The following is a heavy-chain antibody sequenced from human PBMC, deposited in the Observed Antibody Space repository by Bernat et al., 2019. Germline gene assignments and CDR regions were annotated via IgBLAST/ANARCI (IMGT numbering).Heavy chain of an antibody. CDR2: IYSGGGT. J-gene: IGHJ4*02. V-gene: IGHV3-53*02. D-gene: IGHD2-15*01. CDR1: GFTVSSNY. CDR3: ARGPADCSGGSCYSVGLDY. Sequence: EVQLVESGGDLIQPGGSLRLSCAASGFTVSSNYMSWVRQAPGKGLEWVSVIYSGGGTYYADSVKGRFTISRDNSKNTLYLQMNSLRAEDTAVYYCARGPADCSGGSCYSVGLDYWGQGTLVTVSS.